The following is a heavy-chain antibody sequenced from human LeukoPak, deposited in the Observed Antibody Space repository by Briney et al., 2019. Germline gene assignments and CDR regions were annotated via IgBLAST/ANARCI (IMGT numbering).Heavy chain of an antibody. D-gene: IGHD5-18*01. CDR3: AKAEASGYNYGPFDD. V-gene: IGHV3-23*01. CDR2: MSGNAVDA. J-gene: IGHJ4*02. CDR1: GFAFTGYG. Sequence: GGPLRLSCTTSGFAFTGYGLNWVRQAPGKGLEWISSMSGNAVDAYYADSVKGRFTISRDTSKDTLYLQMNSLRDEDTALYYCAKAEASGYNYGPFDDWGQGTLVTVSS.